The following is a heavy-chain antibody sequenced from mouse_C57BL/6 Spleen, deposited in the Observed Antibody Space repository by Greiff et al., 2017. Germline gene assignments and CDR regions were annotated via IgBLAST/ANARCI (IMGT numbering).Heavy chain of an antibody. D-gene: IGHD1-1*01. CDR3: ARRNGSSYGEFAY. CDR2: IHPNSGST. CDR1: GYTFTSYW. V-gene: IGHV1-64*01. Sequence: QVQLQQPGAELVKPGASVKLSCKASGYTFTSYWMHWVKQRPGQGLEWIGMIHPNSGSTNYNEKFKGKATLTVDKSSSTAYMQLSSLTSEDSAVYYGARRNGSSYGEFAYWGQGTLVTVSA. J-gene: IGHJ3*01.